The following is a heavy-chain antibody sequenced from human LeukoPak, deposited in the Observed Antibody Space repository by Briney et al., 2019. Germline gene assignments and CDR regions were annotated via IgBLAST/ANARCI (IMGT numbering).Heavy chain of an antibody. V-gene: IGHV2-70*11. CDR1: GFSLSTSGMC. D-gene: IGHD4-11*01. CDR2: IDWDDDK. J-gene: IGHJ6*03. CDR3: ARTTTQDYSNYYMDV. Sequence: SGPALVKPTETLTLTCTFSGFSLSTSGMCVSWIRQPPGKALEWLARIDWDDDKYYSTSLKTRLTISKDTSKNQVVLTMTNMDPVDTATYYCARTTTQDYSNYYMDVWGKGTTVTVSS.